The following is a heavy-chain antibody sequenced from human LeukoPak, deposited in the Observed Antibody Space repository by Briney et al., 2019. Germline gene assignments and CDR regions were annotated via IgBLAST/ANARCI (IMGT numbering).Heavy chain of an antibody. CDR1: GFTFSSYE. J-gene: IGHJ6*02. D-gene: IGHD2-2*01. V-gene: IGHV3-48*03. CDR3: ARVWGEGYCSSTSCHHNNYYYYGMDV. CDR2: ISSSGSTI. Sequence: PGGSLRLSCAASGFTFSSYEMNWVRQAPGKGLEWVSYISSSGSTIYYVDSVKGRFTISRDNAKNSLYLQVNSLRAEDTAVYYCARVWGEGYCSSTSCHHNNYYYYGMDVWGQGTTVTVSS.